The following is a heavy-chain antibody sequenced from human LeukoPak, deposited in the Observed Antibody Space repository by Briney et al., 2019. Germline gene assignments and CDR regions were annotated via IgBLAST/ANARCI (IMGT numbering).Heavy chain of an antibody. J-gene: IGHJ4*02. CDR1: DFSLSTPGMG. V-gene: IGHV2-5*01. CDR3: AHLVVTIDWRSYFDY. CDR2: IYYNDDK. D-gene: IGHD3-9*01. Sequence: SAPTLVKPAQTLTLTCTFSDFSLSTPGMGVGWIRQPPGKAPEWLVMIYYNDDKRYSPSLRSRLTITKDTSKNQVVLTMTNVDVVDTATYYCAHLVVTIDWRSYFDYWGQGILVTVSS.